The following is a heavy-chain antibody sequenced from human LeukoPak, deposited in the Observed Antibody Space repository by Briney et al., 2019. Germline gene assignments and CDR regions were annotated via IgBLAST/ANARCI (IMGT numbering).Heavy chain of an antibody. V-gene: IGHV3-15*01. CDR2: IKSKTDGGTT. D-gene: IGHD4-17*01. Sequence: PGGSLRLSCAASGFSFSNYWMTWVRQAPGKGLEWVGRIKSKTDGGTTDYAAPVKGRFTISRDDSKNTLYLQMNSLKTEDTAVYYCTTGLQMTTVTTPLDYWGQGTLVTVSS. CDR3: TTGLQMTTVTTPLDY. CDR1: GFSFSNYW. J-gene: IGHJ4*02.